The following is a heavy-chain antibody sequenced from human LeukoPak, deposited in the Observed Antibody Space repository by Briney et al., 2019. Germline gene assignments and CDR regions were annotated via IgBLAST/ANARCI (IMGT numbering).Heavy chain of an antibody. J-gene: IGHJ4*02. V-gene: IGHV3-66*01. Sequence: GGSLRLSCAVSGFTVSSNYMSWVRQAPGKGLEWVSVIFSGGSTYYADSVKSSFTISRDDSKNTAYLQMNRLRAEDTFVYFCARGGESSGYYYADYWGQGTLVTVSS. D-gene: IGHD3-22*01. CDR2: IFSGGST. CDR1: GFTVSSNY. CDR3: ARGGESSGYYYADY.